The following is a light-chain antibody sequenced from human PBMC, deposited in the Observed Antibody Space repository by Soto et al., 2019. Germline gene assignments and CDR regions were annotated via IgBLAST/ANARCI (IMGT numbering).Light chain of an antibody. Sequence: EMVLTQSPGTLSLSPGERATLSCRASQSVSSSYLAWYQQKPGQAPRLLIYGASSMTTGIPDRFSGSGSGTDFALTISRLEPEDFAVYYCQQDGSSPPWTFGQGTKVEIK. V-gene: IGKV3-20*01. CDR3: QQDGSSPPWT. CDR2: GAS. J-gene: IGKJ1*01. CDR1: QSVSSSY.